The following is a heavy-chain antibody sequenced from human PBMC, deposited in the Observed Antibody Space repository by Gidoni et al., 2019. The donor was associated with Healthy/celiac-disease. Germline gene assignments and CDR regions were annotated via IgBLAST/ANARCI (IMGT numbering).Heavy chain of an antibody. CDR2: ISWNSGSI. CDR1: GFTFADYA. D-gene: IGHD1-26*01. J-gene: IGHJ3*02. Sequence: EVQLLESGGGLVQPGRSLSLSCAASGFTFADYAMHWVRQAPGKGLEWVSGISWNSGSIGYADAVKGRFTISRDNAKNALYLQMNRLRAEETALYYCAKGRSGIRDAFDIWGQGTMVTVSS. CDR3: AKGRSGIRDAFDI. V-gene: IGHV3-9*01.